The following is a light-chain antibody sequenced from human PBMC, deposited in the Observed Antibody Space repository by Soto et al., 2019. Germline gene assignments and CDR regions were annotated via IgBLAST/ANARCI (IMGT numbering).Light chain of an antibody. J-gene: IGKJ4*01. CDR2: AAS. Sequence: DMEMTQSPSSLSAFVGDRVTITCRASQSISNYLNWYQHKPGKVPKLLIYAASSLQSGVPTRFSGSGSGRDFTLNINSLQPEDFATCYCQQSYGSPLTFGGGTKMELK. CDR3: QQSYGSPLT. CDR1: QSISNY. V-gene: IGKV1-39*01.